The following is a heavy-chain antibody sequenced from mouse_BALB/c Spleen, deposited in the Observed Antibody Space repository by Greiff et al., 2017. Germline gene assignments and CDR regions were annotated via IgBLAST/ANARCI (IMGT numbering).Heavy chain of an antibody. Sequence: EVKVVESGGGLVKPGGSLKLSCAASGFAFSSYDMSWVRQTPEKRLEWVAYISSGGGSTYYPDTVKGRFTISRDNAKNTLYLQMSSLKSEDTAMYYCARHPSYGNYIAYWGQGTLVTVSA. CDR1: GFAFSSYD. CDR2: ISSGGGST. D-gene: IGHD2-1*01. CDR3: ARHPSYGNYIAY. V-gene: IGHV5-12-1*01. J-gene: IGHJ3*01.